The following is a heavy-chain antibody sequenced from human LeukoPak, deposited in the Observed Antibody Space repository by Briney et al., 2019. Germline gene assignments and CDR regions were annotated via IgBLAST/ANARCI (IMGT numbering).Heavy chain of an antibody. Sequence: PGGSLRLSCAASGFTFSSYAMSWVRQAPGKGLEWVSAISGSGGSTYYADSVKGRFTISRDNSKNTLYLQMNSLRAEDTAVYYCAKAHPPYDFWSGYALYYFDYWGQGTLVTVSS. D-gene: IGHD3-3*01. CDR1: GFTFSSYA. CDR3: AKAHPPYDFWSGYALYYFDY. CDR2: ISGSGGST. J-gene: IGHJ4*02. V-gene: IGHV3-23*01.